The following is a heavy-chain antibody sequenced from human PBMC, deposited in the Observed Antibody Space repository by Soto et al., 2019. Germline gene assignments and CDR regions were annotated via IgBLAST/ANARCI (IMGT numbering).Heavy chain of an antibody. CDR1: GFTFSSYG. CDR2: ISYDGSYK. J-gene: IGHJ4*02. CDR3: AKWKGRFDY. Sequence: QVQLVESGGGVVQPGRSLRLSCAASGFTFSSYGMHWVRQAPGKGLEWVAVISYDGSYKYYAEYVKGRFTISRDNSKNTLYLQMNSLRAEDTAVYYCAKWKGRFDYWGQGTLVTVSS. V-gene: IGHV3-30*18. D-gene: IGHD1-1*01.